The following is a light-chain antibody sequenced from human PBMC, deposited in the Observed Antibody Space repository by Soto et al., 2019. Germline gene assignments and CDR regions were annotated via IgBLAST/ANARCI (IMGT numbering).Light chain of an antibody. CDR1: QSVRSN. J-gene: IGKJ5*01. CDR2: GAT. Sequence: KVMTQSPVTLSVSPAERATLSCRASQSVRSNLAWYQQKPGQAPRLLIYGATTRATGIPARFSGSGSGTEFTLTISSLQSEDFAVYYCQQRNVWPPITFGQGTRLEIK. V-gene: IGKV3-15*01. CDR3: QQRNVWPPIT.